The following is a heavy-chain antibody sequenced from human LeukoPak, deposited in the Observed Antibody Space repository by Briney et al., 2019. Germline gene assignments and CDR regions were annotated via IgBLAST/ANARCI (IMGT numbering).Heavy chain of an antibody. Sequence: SETLPLTCTVSGGSIISDDYYWSWIRQPPGKGLEWIGEINHSGSTNYNPSLKSRVTISVDTSKNQFSLKLSSVTAADTALYYCARGIPGYLRWFDPWGQGTLVTVSS. V-gene: IGHV4-34*01. J-gene: IGHJ5*02. CDR2: INHSGST. CDR1: GGSIISDDYY. D-gene: IGHD1-1*01. CDR3: ARGIPGYLRWFDP.